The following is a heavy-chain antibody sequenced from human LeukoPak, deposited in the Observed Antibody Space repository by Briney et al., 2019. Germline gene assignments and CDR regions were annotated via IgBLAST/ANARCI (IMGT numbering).Heavy chain of an antibody. V-gene: IGHV4-31*03. J-gene: IGHJ4*02. CDR2: IYYSGST. D-gene: IGHD6-13*01. Sequence: SETPSLTCTVSGGSISSGGYYWSWIRQHPGKGLEWIGYIYYSGSTYYNPSLKSRVTISVDTSKDQFSLKLSSVTAADTAVYYCARYLLYSSSSFFDYWGQGTLVTVSS. CDR1: GGSISSGGYY. CDR3: ARYLLYSSSSFFDY.